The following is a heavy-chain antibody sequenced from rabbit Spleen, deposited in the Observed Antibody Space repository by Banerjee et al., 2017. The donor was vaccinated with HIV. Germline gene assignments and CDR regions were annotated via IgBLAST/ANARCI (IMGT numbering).Heavy chain of an antibody. CDR2: IDPLFGIT. V-gene: IGHV1S47*01. CDR1: GFDFSNYG. CDR3: ARDTASSFSSYGMDL. Sequence: QEQLVESGGGLVQPGGSLKLSCKASGFDFSNYGVSWVRQAPGKGLEWIGYIDPLFGITYYANWVNGRFSISRENAQNTVFLQMTSLTVADTASYFCARDTASSFSSYGMDLWGQGTLVTVS. D-gene: IGHD8-1*01. J-gene: IGHJ3*01.